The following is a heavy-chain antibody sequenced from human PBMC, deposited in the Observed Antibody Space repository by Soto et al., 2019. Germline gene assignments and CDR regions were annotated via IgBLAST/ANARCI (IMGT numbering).Heavy chain of an antibody. Sequence: PGGSLRLSCAASGFTFSSYAMSWVRQAPGKGLEWVSAISGSGGSTYYADSVKGRFTISRDNSKNTLYLQMNSLRAEDTAVYYCAKDDYYGSGTTGGWFDPWGQGTLVTVSS. J-gene: IGHJ5*02. CDR2: ISGSGGST. CDR3: AKDDYYGSGTTGGWFDP. V-gene: IGHV3-23*01. D-gene: IGHD3-10*01. CDR1: GFTFSSYA.